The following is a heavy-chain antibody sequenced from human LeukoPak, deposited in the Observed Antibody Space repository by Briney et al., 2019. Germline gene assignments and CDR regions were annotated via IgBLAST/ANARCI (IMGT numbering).Heavy chain of an antibody. Sequence: KPSETLSLTCAVYGGSFSGYYWSWIRQPAGKGLEWIGRIYTSGSTNYNPSLKSRVTMSVDTSKNQFSLKLSSVTAADTAVYYCARGRSNSWYYFDYWGQGTLVTVSS. V-gene: IGHV4-59*10. CDR3: ARGRSNSWYYFDY. J-gene: IGHJ4*02. CDR1: GGSFSGYY. D-gene: IGHD6-13*01. CDR2: IYTSGST.